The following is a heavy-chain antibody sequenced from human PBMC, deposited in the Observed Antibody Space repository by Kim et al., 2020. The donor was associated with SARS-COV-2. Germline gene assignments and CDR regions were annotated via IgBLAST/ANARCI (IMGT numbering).Heavy chain of an antibody. CDR2: IWYDGSNK. J-gene: IGHJ4*02. V-gene: IGHV3-33*06. CDR1: GFTFSSYG. Sequence: GGSLRLSCAPSGFTFSSYGMHWVRQAPGKGLESVAVIWYDGSNKYYVDSVKGRFTISRDNSKNTLYLQMNSLRVEDTAVYYCAKDPSGCRGGTCYPDYWGQGILVTVSS. D-gene: IGHD2-15*01. CDR3: AKDPSGCRGGTCYPDY.